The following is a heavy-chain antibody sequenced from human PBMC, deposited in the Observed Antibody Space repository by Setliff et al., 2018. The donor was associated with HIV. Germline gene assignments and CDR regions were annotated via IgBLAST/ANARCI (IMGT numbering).Heavy chain of an antibody. CDR3: AISYGGHSWARLDY. J-gene: IGHJ4*02. CDR2: IYPRDSDT. CDR1: GYIFTSYW. D-gene: IGHD4-17*01. V-gene: IGHV5-51*01. Sequence: GESLKISCQGSGYIFTSYWIGWVRQMPGKGLEWMGIIYPRDSDTKYSPSFQGQVTISADKAINTAYLQWMSLKASDTAMYYWAISYGGHSWARLDYWGRGTLVTVSS.